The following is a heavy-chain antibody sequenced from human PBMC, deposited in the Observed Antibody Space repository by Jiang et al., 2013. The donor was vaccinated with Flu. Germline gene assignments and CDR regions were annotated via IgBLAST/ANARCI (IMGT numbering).Heavy chain of an antibody. Sequence: VQLVESGGGLVQPGGSLRLSCAASGFIFGDYGMNWVRQAPGKGLEWVGFIRNLGYGGTTEYAASVRGRFTISRDDSKSIAYLQMNSLKTEDTAVYYCSRAWSLVGVTTIPLIEMATTITDYWGQGTLVTVSS. CDR3: SRAWSLVGVTTIPLIEMATTITDY. V-gene: IGHV3-49*04. D-gene: IGHD5-24*01. CDR2: IRNLGYGGTT. J-gene: IGHJ4*02. CDR1: GFIFGDYG.